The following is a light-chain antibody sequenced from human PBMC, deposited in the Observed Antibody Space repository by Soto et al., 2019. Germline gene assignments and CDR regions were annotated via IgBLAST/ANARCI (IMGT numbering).Light chain of an antibody. CDR1: SSDVGSYNL. CDR3: CSYAGSSTLV. CDR2: EGS. J-gene: IGLJ3*02. Sequence: QSAMTQPASVSGSPGQSSTISCTGTSSDVGSYNLVSWYQQHPGKAPKLMIYEGSKRPSGVSNRFSGSKSGNTASQTISGLQAEDEADYYCCSYAGSSTLVFGGGTKLTVL. V-gene: IGLV2-23*01.